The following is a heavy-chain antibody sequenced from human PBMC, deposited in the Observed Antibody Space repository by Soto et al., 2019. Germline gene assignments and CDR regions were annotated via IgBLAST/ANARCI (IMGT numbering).Heavy chain of an antibody. J-gene: IGHJ5*02. CDR3: ARVYRRQNWFDP. CDR2: IYYSGST. CDR1: GGSISSYY. Sequence: SETLSLTCTVSGGSISSYYWSWIRQPPGKGLEWIGYIYYSGSTNCNPSLKSRVTISVDTSKNQFSLKLSSVTAADTAVYYCARVYRRQNWFDPWGQGTLVTVSS. D-gene: IGHD5-12*01. V-gene: IGHV4-59*01.